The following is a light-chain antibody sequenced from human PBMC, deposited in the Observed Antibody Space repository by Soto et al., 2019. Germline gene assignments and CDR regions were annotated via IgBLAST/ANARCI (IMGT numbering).Light chain of an antibody. CDR2: KAS. V-gene: IGKV1-5*03. CDR3: QQYNSYSQT. J-gene: IGKJ1*01. CDR1: QSVSSW. Sequence: DIHMTQSPSTLSASVGDRITITCRASQSVSSWLAWFQQKPGKAPKLLIYKASNLESGVPSRFSGSGSETEFTLTISSLQPDDFATYYCQQYNSYSQTFGQGTRVEIK.